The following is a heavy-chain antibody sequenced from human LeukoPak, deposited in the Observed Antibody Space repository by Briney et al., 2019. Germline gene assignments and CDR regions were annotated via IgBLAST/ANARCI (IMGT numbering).Heavy chain of an antibody. CDR2: IYYSGST. CDR3: ARDEDYYDSSGYS. V-gene: IGHV4-59*12. Sequence: SETLSLTCTVSGGSISSYYWSWIRQPPGKGLEWIGYIYYSGSTNYNPSLKSRVTISVDTSKNQFSLKLSSVTAADTAVYYCARDEDYYDSSGYSWGQGTLVTVSS. J-gene: IGHJ5*02. CDR1: GGSISSYY. D-gene: IGHD3-22*01.